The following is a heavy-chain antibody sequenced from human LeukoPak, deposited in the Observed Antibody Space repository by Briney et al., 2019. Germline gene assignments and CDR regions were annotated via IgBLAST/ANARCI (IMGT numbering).Heavy chain of an antibody. CDR2: ISYDGSNK. V-gene: IGHV3-30*04. D-gene: IGHD5-18*01. J-gene: IGHJ4*02. Sequence: PGGSLRLSCAACGFTLSSYAMHGVRQAPAKGREGVAVISYDGSNKYYADSVKGRFTISRDNSKNTLYLQMNSLRAEDTAVYYCANPFRGYSYGNWGQGTLVTVSS. CDR3: ANPFRGYSYGN. CDR1: GFTLSSYA.